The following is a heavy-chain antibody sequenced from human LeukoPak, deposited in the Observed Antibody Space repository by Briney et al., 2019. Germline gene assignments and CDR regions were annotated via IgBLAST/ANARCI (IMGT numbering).Heavy chain of an antibody. V-gene: IGHV3-48*03. Sequence: GGTLSLSCAASRVTFSSYEMNWVRQPPGQGLEWLSYISSSGSTRYYADSVKGRFTISRDNAKHSPYQQMHSLTAEDTAAYYWSRGGTVPGWGEGALVTLSS. D-gene: IGHD3-16*01. CDR1: RVTFSSYE. CDR2: ISSSGSTR. J-gene: IGHJ4*02. CDR3: SRGGTVPG.